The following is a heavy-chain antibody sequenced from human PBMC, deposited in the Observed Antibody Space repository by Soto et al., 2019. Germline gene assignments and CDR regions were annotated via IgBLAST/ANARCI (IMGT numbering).Heavy chain of an antibody. CDR2: IIPIFGTA. CDR1: GGTFSSYA. V-gene: IGHV1-69*01. Sequence: QVQLVQSGAEVKKPVSSVKVSCKASGGTFSSYAISWVRQAPGQGLEWMGGIIPIFGTANYAQKFQGRVTITADESTSTAYMELSSLRSEDTAVYYCARGGAYCGGDCYPPPGYWGQGTLVTVSS. J-gene: IGHJ4*02. D-gene: IGHD2-21*02. CDR3: ARGGAYCGGDCYPPPGY.